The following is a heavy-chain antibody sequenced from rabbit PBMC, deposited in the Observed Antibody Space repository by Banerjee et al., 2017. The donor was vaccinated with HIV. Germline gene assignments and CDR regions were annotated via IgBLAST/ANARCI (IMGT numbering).Heavy chain of an antibody. CDR1: GFDFTNYY. CDR2: IDSVFGSA. D-gene: IGHD1-1*01. CDR3: ARVLISYVSSSGYWRFYYYGMDL. Sequence: QEQLVESGGGLVQPGGSLTLSCKASGFDFTNYYMSWVRQAPGKGLEWIGYIDSVFGSAYYASWVNGRFTISLDNAQNTVFLQMTSLTAADTATYFCARVLISYVSSSGYWRFYYYGMDLWGPGTLVTVS. J-gene: IGHJ6*01. V-gene: IGHV1S47*01.